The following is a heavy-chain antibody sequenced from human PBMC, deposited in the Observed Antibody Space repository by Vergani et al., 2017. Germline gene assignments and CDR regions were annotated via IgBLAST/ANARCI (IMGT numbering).Heavy chain of an antibody. CDR1: GGSISSNSYY. CDR3: GRVADFYGLGSRLLDL. D-gene: IGHD3-10*01. V-gene: IGHV4-61*05. J-gene: IGHJ5*02. Sequence: QLQLQESGPGLVKPSETLSLTCTVSGGSISSNSYYWSWIRQPPGKELEWIGYMYHSGSTNYNPSLETRVTISGDTSKNQFSLKLNSVTAADTAVYYCGRVADFYGLGSRLLDLWGQGILVTVSS. CDR2: MYHSGST.